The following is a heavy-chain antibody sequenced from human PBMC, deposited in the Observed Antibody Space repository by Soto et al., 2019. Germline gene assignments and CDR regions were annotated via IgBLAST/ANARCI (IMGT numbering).Heavy chain of an antibody. D-gene: IGHD5-12*01. CDR3: ARDRLRLFDY. J-gene: IGHJ4*02. Sequence: LSLTCAVYGGSFSGYYWSWIRQPPGKGLEWIGEINHSGSTNYNPSLKSRVTISVDTSKNQFSLKLSSVTAADTAVYYCARDRLRLFDYWGQGTLVTVSS. CDR1: GGSFSGYY. V-gene: IGHV4-34*01. CDR2: INHSGST.